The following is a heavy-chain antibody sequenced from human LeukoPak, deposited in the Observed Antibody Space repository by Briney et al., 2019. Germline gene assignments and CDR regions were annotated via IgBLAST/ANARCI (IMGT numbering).Heavy chain of an antibody. J-gene: IGHJ4*02. D-gene: IGHD3-22*01. CDR2: ISGSGGST. CDR1: GFTFSSYV. Sequence: GGSLRLSCAVSGFTFSSYVMNWVRQAPGKGLEWVSDISGSGGSTYYADSVKGRFSISRDNSKNTLYLQMNSLRAEDTAVYYCARVRALSYYDSSGDLYYFEYWGQGTLVTVSS. CDR3: ARVRALSYYDSSGDLYYFEY. V-gene: IGHV3-23*01.